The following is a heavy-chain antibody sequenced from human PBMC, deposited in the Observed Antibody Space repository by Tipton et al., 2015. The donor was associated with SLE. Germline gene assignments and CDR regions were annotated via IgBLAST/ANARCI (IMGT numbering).Heavy chain of an antibody. V-gene: IGHV3-21*01. Sequence: SLRLSCSASGFTFSSYSMNWVRQAPGKGLEWVSSISSSSSYIYYADSVKGRFTISRDNAKNSLYLQMNSLRAEDTAVYYCARDFPITGDFDYWGQGTLVNVSS. CDR2: ISSSSSYI. D-gene: IGHD7-27*01. J-gene: IGHJ4*02. CDR3: ARDFPITGDFDY. CDR1: GFTFSSYS.